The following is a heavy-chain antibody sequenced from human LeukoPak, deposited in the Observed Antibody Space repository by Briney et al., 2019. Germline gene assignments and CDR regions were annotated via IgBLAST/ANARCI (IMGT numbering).Heavy chain of an antibody. CDR3: AKDRGYSGYDCFDY. J-gene: IGHJ4*02. CDR2: IWYDGSNE. D-gene: IGHD5-12*01. CDR1: GFTFSSYG. Sequence: QAGGSLRLSCAASGFTFSSYGMHWVRQAPGKGLEWVAVIWYDGSNEYYADSVKGRFTISRDNSKNTLYLQMNSLRAEDTAVYYCAKDRGYSGYDCFDYWGQGTLVTVSS. V-gene: IGHV3-33*06.